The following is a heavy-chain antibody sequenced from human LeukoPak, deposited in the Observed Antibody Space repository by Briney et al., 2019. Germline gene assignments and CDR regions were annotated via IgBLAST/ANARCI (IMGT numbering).Heavy chain of an antibody. CDR1: GFTFSDYY. Sequence: PGQSLRLSCAASGFTFSDYYMSWIRQAPGRGLEWVSYISKNGDHTNYADSLKGRFTTSRDNDKDSVYLQISSLRAEDAALYYCARGSGYFDIWGRGTRVTVTS. V-gene: IGHV3-11*05. J-gene: IGHJ2*01. CDR3: ARGSGYFDI. CDR2: ISKNGDHT.